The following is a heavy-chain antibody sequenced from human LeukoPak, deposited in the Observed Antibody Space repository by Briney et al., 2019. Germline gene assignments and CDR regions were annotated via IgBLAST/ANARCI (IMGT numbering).Heavy chain of an antibody. CDR3: TTVTTYYYDSSGYSHDAFDI. CDR1: GFTFNGFE. CDR2: IKGKTDGGTT. D-gene: IGHD3-22*01. J-gene: IGHJ3*02. Sequence: GGSLRLSCAASGFTFNGFEMNWVRQAPGKGLEWVGRIKGKTDGGTTDYAAPVKGRFTISRDDSKNTLYLQMNSLKTEDTAVYYCTTVTTYYYDSSGYSHDAFDIWGQGTMVTVSS. V-gene: IGHV3-15*01.